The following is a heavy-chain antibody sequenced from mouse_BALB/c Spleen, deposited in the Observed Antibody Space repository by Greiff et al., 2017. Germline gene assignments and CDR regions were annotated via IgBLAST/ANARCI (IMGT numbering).Heavy chain of an antibody. Sequence: EVMLVESGAELVKPGASVKLSCTASGFNIKDTYMHWVKQRPEQGLEWIGRIDPANGNTKYDPKFQGKATITADTSSNTAYLQLSSLTSEDTAVYYCARCYGYDGYYFDYWGQGTTLTVSS. D-gene: IGHD2-2*01. J-gene: IGHJ2*01. V-gene: IGHV14-3*02. CDR3: ARCYGYDGYYFDY. CDR2: IDPANGNT. CDR1: GFNIKDTY.